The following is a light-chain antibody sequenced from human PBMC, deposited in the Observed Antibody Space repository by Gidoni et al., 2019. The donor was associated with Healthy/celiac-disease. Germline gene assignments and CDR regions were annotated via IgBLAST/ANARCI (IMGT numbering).Light chain of an antibody. CDR2: GAS. J-gene: IGKJ3*01. CDR3: QQYGGSPRFT. Sequence: EIVLTQSPGTLSLSPGERATLSRRASQSVSSSYLAWYQQKPGQAPRLLIYGASSRATGIPDRFSGSGSGTDFTLTISRLEPEDFAVYYCQQYGGSPRFTFXXXTKVDIK. CDR1: QSVSSSY. V-gene: IGKV3-20*01.